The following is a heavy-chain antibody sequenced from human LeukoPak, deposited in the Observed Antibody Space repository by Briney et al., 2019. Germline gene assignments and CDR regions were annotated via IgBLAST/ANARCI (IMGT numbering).Heavy chain of an antibody. D-gene: IGHD3-10*01. CDR3: ARDSGRGGYFDY. CDR2: IYYTGDT. CDR1: GGSISSYY. J-gene: IGHJ4*02. Sequence: SETLSLTCTVSGGSISSYYWSWIRQPPGKGLEWIGYIYYTGDTNYNPSLKSRVSISVDTSKNQFSLNLSSVTAADTAVYYCARDSGRGGYFDYWGQETLVTVSS. V-gene: IGHV4-59*01.